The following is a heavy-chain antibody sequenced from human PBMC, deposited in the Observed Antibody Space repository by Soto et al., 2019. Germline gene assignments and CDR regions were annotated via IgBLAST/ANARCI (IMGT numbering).Heavy chain of an antibody. CDR2: IYYSGST. CDR3: AIESRGVNGACGNVFDI. V-gene: IGHV4-59*12. CDR1: GGSISTYY. D-gene: IGHD2-8*01. J-gene: IGHJ3*02. Sequence: QVQLQESGPGLVTPSETLSLTCTVSGGSISTYYWTWIRQSPEKGLEWLGNIYYSGSTNYSPSLNSRLTISLDTSKNQFSLKLRSVTAADTAVYYCAIESRGVNGACGNVFDIWGRGTKVTVSS.